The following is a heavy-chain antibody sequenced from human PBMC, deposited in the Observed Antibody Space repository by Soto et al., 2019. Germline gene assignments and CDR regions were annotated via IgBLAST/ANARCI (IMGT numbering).Heavy chain of an antibody. Sequence: GASVKVSCKASGYTFTSYYMHWVRQAPGQGLEWMGIINPSGGSTSYAQKFQGRVTMTRDTSTSTVYMELSSLRSEDTAVYYCARDRSYYDSSGYYYNSLGYWGQGTLVTVSS. J-gene: IGHJ4*02. CDR2: INPSGGST. CDR3: ARDRSYYDSSGYYYNSLGY. V-gene: IGHV1-46*01. CDR1: GYTFTSYY. D-gene: IGHD3-22*01.